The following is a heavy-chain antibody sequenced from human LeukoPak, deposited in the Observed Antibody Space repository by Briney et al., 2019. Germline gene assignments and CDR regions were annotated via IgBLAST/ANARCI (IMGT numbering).Heavy chain of an antibody. V-gene: IGHV4-39*07. J-gene: IGHJ4*02. CDR1: GGSISSSSYY. Sequence: SETLSLTCTVSGGSISSSSYYWGWIRQPPGKGLEWIGSIYYSGSTYYNPSLKSRVTISVDTSKNQFSLKLRSVTAADTAVYFCATMRRFGSNYAPPLWGQGALVTVSS. D-gene: IGHD2-2*01. CDR2: IYYSGST. CDR3: ATMRRFGSNYAPPL.